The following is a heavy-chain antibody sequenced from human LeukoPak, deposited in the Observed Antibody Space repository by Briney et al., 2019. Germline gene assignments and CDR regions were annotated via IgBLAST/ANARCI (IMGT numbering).Heavy chain of an antibody. J-gene: IGHJ6*03. D-gene: IGHD6-13*01. CDR1: GGSISSYY. V-gene: IGHV4-34*01. CDR2: INHSGST. Sequence: PSETLSLTCTVSGGSISSYYWSWIRQPPGKGLEWIGEINHSGSTNYNPSLKSRVTISVDTSKNQFSLKLSSVTAADTAVYYCAREERLYSSSWYPRPYYYYMDVWGKGTTVTISS. CDR3: AREERLYSSSWYPRPYYYYMDV.